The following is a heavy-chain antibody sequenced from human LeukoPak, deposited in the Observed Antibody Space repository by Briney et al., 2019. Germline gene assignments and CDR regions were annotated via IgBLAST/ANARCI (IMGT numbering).Heavy chain of an antibody. D-gene: IGHD3-9*01. Sequence: SETLSLTCAVYGGSFSGYYWSCIRQPPGKGLEWIGEINHSGGTNYNPSLKSRATISVDTSKNQFSLKLRSATPADTAVYYCARRNTYYDILTGDYTGVDFDYWGQGTLVTVSS. CDR1: GGSFSGYY. CDR2: INHSGGT. V-gene: IGHV4-34*01. CDR3: ARRNTYYDILTGDYTGVDFDY. J-gene: IGHJ4*02.